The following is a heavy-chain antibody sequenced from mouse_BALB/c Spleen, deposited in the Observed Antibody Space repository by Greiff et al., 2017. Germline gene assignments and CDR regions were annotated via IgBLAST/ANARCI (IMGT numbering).Heavy chain of an antibody. D-gene: IGHD1-1*01. Sequence: EVKLMESGGGLVQPGGSRKLSCAASGFTFSSFGMHWVRQAPEKGLEWVAYISSGSSTIYYADTVKGRFTISRDNPKNTLFLQMTSLRSEDTAMYYCARSGATVVAHWYFDVWGAGTTVTVSS. CDR2: ISSGSSTI. CDR1: GFTFSSFG. J-gene: IGHJ1*01. CDR3: ARSGATVVAHWYFDV. V-gene: IGHV5-17*02.